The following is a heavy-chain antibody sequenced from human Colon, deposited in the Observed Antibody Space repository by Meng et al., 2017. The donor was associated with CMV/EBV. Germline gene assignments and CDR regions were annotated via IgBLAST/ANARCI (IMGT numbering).Heavy chain of an antibody. D-gene: IGHD2-2*03. CDR2: ISGNGGVT. CDR1: GFTFGSYA. J-gene: IGHJ4*02. V-gene: IGHV3-23*01. Sequence: GESLKISCAASGFTFGSYAMSWVRQAPGRGLEWVSTISGNGGVTYYADSVKGRLIVSRVNSENTLYLPMNSLRAEDTAVYFCARTPDLGYCSHTSCSRIDYWGQGTLVTVSS. CDR3: ARTPDLGYCSHTSCSRIDY.